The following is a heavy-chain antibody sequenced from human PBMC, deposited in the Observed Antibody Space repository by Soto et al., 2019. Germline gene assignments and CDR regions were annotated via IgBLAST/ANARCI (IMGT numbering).Heavy chain of an antibody. V-gene: IGHV4-31*03. J-gene: IGHJ3*02. CDR3: ARLNVNGGGFDI. CDR1: CGSIRSGGYH. D-gene: IGHD1-1*01. Sequence: SETLSLTCTVSCGSIRSGGYHWSWIRQHPGKGLEWIGNIYYTGSAYYTPSLKSRVTFSVDTSKNQVSLNLRSVTAADRAVYYCARLNVNGGGFDIGGQGTMVTISS. CDR2: IYYTGSA.